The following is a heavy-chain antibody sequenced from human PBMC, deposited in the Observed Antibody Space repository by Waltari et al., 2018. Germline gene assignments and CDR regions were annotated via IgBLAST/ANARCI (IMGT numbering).Heavy chain of an antibody. J-gene: IGHJ4*02. CDR2: INHSGST. V-gene: IGHV4-34*01. CDR1: GGSFSGYY. D-gene: IGHD6-13*01. CDR3: ARQGYSSSWYQVRYFDY. Sequence: QVQLQQWGAGLLKPSETLSLTCAVYGGSFSGYYWSWIRPPPRKGLGWIGEINHSGSTNYNPSLKSRFTISGDTSKNQLSLKLSCVSAADTAVYYCARQGYSSSWYQVRYFDYWGQGTLVTVSS.